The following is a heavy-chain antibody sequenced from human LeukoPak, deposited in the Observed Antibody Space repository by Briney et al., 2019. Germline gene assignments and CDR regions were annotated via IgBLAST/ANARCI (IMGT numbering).Heavy chain of an antibody. CDR1: AGTFSSYA. V-gene: IGHV1-69*01. Sequence: SVKVSCKASAGTFSSYAISWVRQAPGQGLEWMGGIIPIFGTANYAQKFQGRVTITADESTSTAYMELSSLKSEDTAVYYCARESVIAVAGLFDYWGQGTLVTVSS. CDR2: IIPIFGTA. CDR3: ARESVIAVAGLFDY. J-gene: IGHJ4*02. D-gene: IGHD6-19*01.